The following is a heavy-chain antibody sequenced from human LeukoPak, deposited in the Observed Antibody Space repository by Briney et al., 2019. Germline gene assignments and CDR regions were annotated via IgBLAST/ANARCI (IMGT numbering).Heavy chain of an antibody. CDR3: ATDYYVSGSYYRLFY. D-gene: IGHD3-10*01. Sequence: PGGSLRLSCAASGFNFSSYAMAWVRQAPGKGLEWVSGISGSAGSTYDADSVKGRFTISRDNSKNTLYLQMNNLRAEDTAIYYCATDYYVSGSYYRLFYWGQGTLVTVSS. CDR1: GFNFSSYA. CDR2: ISGSAGST. J-gene: IGHJ4*02. V-gene: IGHV3-23*01.